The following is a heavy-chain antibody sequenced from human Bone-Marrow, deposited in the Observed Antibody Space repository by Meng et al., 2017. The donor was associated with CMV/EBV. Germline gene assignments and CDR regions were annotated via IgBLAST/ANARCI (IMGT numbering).Heavy chain of an antibody. CDR3: ARDNPQLPQWYYFDY. CDR1: GGTFSSYT. Sequence: SVKVSCKASGGTFSSYTISWVRQAPGQGLEWMGRIIPILGIANYAQKFQGSVTITADKSTSTAYMELSSLRSEDTAVYYCARDNPQLPQWYYFDYWGQGTRVTGSS. D-gene: IGHD2-2*01. V-gene: IGHV1-69*04. J-gene: IGHJ4*02. CDR2: IIPILGIA.